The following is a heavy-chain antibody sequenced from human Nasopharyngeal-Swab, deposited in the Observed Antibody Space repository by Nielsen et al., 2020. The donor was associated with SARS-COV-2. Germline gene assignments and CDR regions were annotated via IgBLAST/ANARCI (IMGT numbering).Heavy chain of an antibody. J-gene: IGHJ4*02. CDR3: ATLSSSWYEYYFDY. V-gene: IGHV4-39*01. CDR2: IYYGEST. Sequence: SETLSLTCTVSGGSISSSTYYWAWIRQPPGKGLEWIGSIYYGESTYYNPSLKSRVTISVDTSKNQFSLKLSSVTATDTAVYYCATLSSSWYEYYFDYWGQGTLVTVSS. CDR1: GGSISSSTYY. D-gene: IGHD6-13*01.